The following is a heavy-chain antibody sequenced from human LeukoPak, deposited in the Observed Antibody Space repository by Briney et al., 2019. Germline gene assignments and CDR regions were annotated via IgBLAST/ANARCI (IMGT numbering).Heavy chain of an antibody. V-gene: IGHV5-51*01. Sequence: GESLQISCQGSGYSFTSYWIGWVRQMPGKGLEWMGIIYPGDSDTRYSPSFQGQVTISADKSISTAYLQWSSLKASDTAMYYCARSRGYDSSGYYYYYGMDVWGQGTTVTVSS. CDR3: ARSRGYDSSGYYYYYGMDV. J-gene: IGHJ6*02. CDR2: IYPGDSDT. D-gene: IGHD3-22*01. CDR1: GYSFTSYW.